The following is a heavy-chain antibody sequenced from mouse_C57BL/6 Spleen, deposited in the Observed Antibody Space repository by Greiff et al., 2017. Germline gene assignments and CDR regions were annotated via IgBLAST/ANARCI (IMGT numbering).Heavy chain of an antibody. CDR2: IDPENGDT. J-gene: IGHJ4*01. CDR3: TTSSMVRDYAMDY. D-gene: IGHD2-2*01. V-gene: IGHV14-4*01. CDR1: GFNIKDDY. Sequence: VQLQQSGAELVRPGASVKLSCTASGFNIKDDYMHWVKQRPEQGLEWIGWIDPENGDTEYASKFQGKATITADTSSNTAYLQLSSLTSEDTAVYYCTTSSMVRDYAMDYWGQGTSVTVSS.